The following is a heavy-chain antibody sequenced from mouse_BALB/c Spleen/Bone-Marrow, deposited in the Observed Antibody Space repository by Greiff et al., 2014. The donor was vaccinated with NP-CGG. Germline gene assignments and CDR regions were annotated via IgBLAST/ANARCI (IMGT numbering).Heavy chain of an antibody. CDR1: GFNIKDTY. V-gene: IGHV14-3*02. Sequence: VQLQQPGAELVKPGASVKLSCTASGFNIKDTYMHWVKQRPEQGLEWIGRIDPANGNTKYDPKFQGKATITADTSPNTAYLQLSSLTSEDTAVYYGSSYAMDYWGQGTSVTVSS. CDR3: SSYAMDY. J-gene: IGHJ4*01. CDR2: IDPANGNT.